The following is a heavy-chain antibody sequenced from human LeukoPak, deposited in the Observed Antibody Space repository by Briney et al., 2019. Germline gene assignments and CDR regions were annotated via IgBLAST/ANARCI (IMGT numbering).Heavy chain of an antibody. V-gene: IGHV1-18*01. CDR2: ISAYNGNT. Sequence: ASVKVSCKASGYTFTSYGISWVRKAPGQGLEGLGWISAYNGNTNYAQKLQGRVTMTTDTSTSTAYMELRSLRSDDTAVYYCARDRGIAVAGTMGYWGQGTLVTVSS. CDR1: GYTFTSYG. CDR3: ARDRGIAVAGTMGY. J-gene: IGHJ4*02. D-gene: IGHD6-19*01.